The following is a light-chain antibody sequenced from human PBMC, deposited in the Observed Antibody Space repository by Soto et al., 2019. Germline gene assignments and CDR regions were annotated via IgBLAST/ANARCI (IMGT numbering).Light chain of an antibody. Sequence: QSVLTQPASVSGSPGQSITISCTGTSSDVGSYNLVSWYQQHPGTAPRLLIYEGTKRPPGVSSRFSGSKSGNTASLTISGLQAEDEADYFCSSYSISTAYLFGTGTKVTVL. J-gene: IGLJ1*01. CDR3: SSYSISTAYL. CDR2: EGT. V-gene: IGLV2-14*02. CDR1: SSDVGSYNL.